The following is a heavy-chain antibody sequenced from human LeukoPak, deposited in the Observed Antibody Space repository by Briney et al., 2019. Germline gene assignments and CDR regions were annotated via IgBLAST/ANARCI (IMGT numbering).Heavy chain of an antibody. V-gene: IGHV1-69*06. J-gene: IGHJ4*02. CDR3: ARSTMVRGVYYFDY. CDR1: GGTFSSYA. D-gene: IGHD3-10*01. Sequence: SVKVSCKASGGTFSSYAISWVRQAPGQGLEWMGGIIPIFGTANYAQKFQGRVTITADKSTSTAYMELSSLRSEDTAVYYCARSTMVRGVYYFDYWGQGTLVTVSS. CDR2: IIPIFGTA.